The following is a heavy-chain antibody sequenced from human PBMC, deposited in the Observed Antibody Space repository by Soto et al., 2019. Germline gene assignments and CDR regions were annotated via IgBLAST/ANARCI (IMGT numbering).Heavy chain of an antibody. D-gene: IGHD5-18*01. CDR3: ARGEVDTAMVKSLVDY. V-gene: IGHV1-46*01. CDR2: INPSGGST. J-gene: IGHJ4*02. CDR1: GYTFTSYY. Sequence: QVQLVQSGAEVKKPGASVKVSCKASGYTFTSYYMHWVRQAPGQGLEWMGIINPSGGSTSYAQKFQGRVTMTRDTSTSTVYMELSSLRSEDTAVYYCARGEVDTAMVKSLVDYWGQGTLVTVSS.